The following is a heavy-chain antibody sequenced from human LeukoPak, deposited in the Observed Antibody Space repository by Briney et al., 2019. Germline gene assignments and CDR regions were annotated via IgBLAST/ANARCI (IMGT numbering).Heavy chain of an antibody. CDR1: GFTVITND. CDR3: ARGLEPLAANTFAY. J-gene: IGHJ4*02. CDR2: LYSDGNT. V-gene: IGHV3-53*01. D-gene: IGHD1-14*01. Sequence: GWSLSLSCAASGFTVITNDMTWVRQAPGKGPEWVSVLYSDGNTKYADSVQGRFTISRDNSKNTLYLEMNSLSPDDTAVYYCARGLEPLAANTFAYSGQGTLVTVSS.